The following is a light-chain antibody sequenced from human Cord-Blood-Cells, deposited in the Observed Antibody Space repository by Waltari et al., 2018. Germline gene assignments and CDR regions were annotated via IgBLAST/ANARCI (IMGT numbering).Light chain of an antibody. CDR2: AAS. CDR1: QSISSY. CDR3: QQSYSTLT. Sequence: DIQMTQSPSSLSASVGDRVTITCRASQSISSYLNWSQQKPGKAPKLLIYAASSLQSWVPSRFSGSGSGTDFTLTISSLQPEDFATYYCQQSYSTLTFGGGTKVEIK. V-gene: IGKV1-39*01. J-gene: IGKJ4*01.